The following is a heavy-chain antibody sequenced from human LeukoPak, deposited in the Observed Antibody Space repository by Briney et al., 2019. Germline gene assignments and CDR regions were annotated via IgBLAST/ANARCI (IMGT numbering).Heavy chain of an antibody. V-gene: IGHV3-7*01. CDR2: MNKDGSEK. D-gene: IGHD3-3*01. Sequence: GSSLRLSCAASGFILSNHWMTWVRQAPGKGPEWVANMNKDGSEKYYVDSVKGRFTISRDNAKNSLYLQMNSLRAEDTAVYYCARDRRRFLEWLPFDYWGQGTLVTVSS. CDR1: GFILSNHW. CDR3: ARDRRRFLEWLPFDY. J-gene: IGHJ4*02.